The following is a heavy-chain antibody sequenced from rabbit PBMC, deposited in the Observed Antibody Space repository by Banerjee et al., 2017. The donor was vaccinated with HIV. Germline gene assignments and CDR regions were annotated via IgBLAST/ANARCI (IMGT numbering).Heavy chain of an antibody. J-gene: IGHJ4*01. CDR2: FWSGASGNT. Sequence: QEQLVESGGGLVQPEGSLTLTCKASGFSFSSGYYMCWVRQAPGKGLEWIACFWSGASGNTYYASWAKGRFIISKTSSTTVTLQMTSLTAADTATYFCARGVVDAGYGWFDLWGQGTLVTVS. CDR3: ARGVVDAGYGWFDL. V-gene: IGHV1S45*01. D-gene: IGHD4-2*01. CDR1: GFSFSSGYY.